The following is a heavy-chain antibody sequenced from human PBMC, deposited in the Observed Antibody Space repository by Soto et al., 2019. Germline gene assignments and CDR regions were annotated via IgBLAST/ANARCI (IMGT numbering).Heavy chain of an antibody. CDR3: ARDGRYYYESSGYYY. J-gene: IGHJ4*02. CDR2: INPNSGGT. CDR1: GYTFTGYY. D-gene: IGHD3-22*01. Sequence: QVQLVQSGAEVKKPVASVKVSCKASGYTFTGYYMHWVRQAPGQGLEWMGWINPNSGGTNYAQKFQGRVTMTRDTSISPAYRELSRMRSDDTAVYYCARDGRYYYESSGYYYWGQGTLVTVSS. V-gene: IGHV1-2*02.